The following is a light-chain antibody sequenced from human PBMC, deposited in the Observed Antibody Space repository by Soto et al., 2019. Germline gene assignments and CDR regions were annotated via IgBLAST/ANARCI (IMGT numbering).Light chain of an antibody. V-gene: IGKV3-11*01. CDR1: QSVSSY. J-gene: IGKJ1*01. Sequence: EIVLTQSPATLSLSPGERATLSCRASQSVSSYLAWYQQKPGQAPRLLIYDASNRATGIPARFSGSGSETDFTLTTSCLEPEDFAVYYCQQRSNWPRTFGQGTKVEIK. CDR2: DAS. CDR3: QQRSNWPRT.